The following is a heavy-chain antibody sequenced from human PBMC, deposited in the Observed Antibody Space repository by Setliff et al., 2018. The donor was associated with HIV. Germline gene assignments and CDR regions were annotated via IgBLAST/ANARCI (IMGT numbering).Heavy chain of an antibody. CDR3: ARGGFKWSGSYADY. D-gene: IGHD1-26*01. Sequence: SETLSLTCAVHGGSFSDYYWTWIRQPPGKGLEWIGEIKHSGSTNYNPSLKSRVTISVDTAENQFSLNLTSVTAADTAVYYCARGGFKWSGSYADYWGQGTLVTVSS. V-gene: IGHV4-34*01. J-gene: IGHJ4*02. CDR2: IKHSGST. CDR1: GGSFSDYY.